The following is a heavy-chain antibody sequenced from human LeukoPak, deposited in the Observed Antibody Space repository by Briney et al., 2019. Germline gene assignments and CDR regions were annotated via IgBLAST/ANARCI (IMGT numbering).Heavy chain of an antibody. V-gene: IGHV1-69*13. CDR1: GGTFSSYA. J-gene: IGHJ6*03. D-gene: IGHD1-7*01. Sequence: ASVKVSCKASGGTFSSYAISWVRQAPGQGLEWMGGIIPIFGTANYAQKFQGRVTITADESTSTAYMELSSLRSEDTAVYYCARGNWNYDSHYYYYMDVWGKGTTVTVSS. CDR3: ARGNWNYDSHYYYYMDV. CDR2: IIPIFGTA.